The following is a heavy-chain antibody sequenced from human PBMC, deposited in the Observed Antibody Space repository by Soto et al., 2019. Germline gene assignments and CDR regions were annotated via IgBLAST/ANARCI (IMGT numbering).Heavy chain of an antibody. CDR3: ARSTGTTGTTDFDY. V-gene: IGHV1-69*13. CDR2: IIPIFGTA. CDR1: GGTFSSYA. D-gene: IGHD1-1*01. J-gene: IGHJ4*02. Sequence: SVKVSCKASGGTFSSYAISWVRQAPGQGLEWMGGIIPIFGTANYAQKFQGRVTIAADESTSTAYMELSSLRSEDTAVYYCARSTGTTGTTDFDYWGQGTLVTVSS.